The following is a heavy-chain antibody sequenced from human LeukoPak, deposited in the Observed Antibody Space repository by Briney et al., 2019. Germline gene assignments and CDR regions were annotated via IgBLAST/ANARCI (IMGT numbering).Heavy chain of an antibody. J-gene: IGHJ3*02. Sequence: GGSLRLSCAASGFTFDDYAMHWVRQAPGKGLEWVSGISWNSGSIGYADSVKGRFTISRDNAKNSLYLQMNSLRAEDMALYYCAKRDSSDAFDIWGQGTMVTVSS. V-gene: IGHV3-9*03. D-gene: IGHD3-22*01. CDR2: ISWNSGSI. CDR3: AKRDSSDAFDI. CDR1: GFTFDDYA.